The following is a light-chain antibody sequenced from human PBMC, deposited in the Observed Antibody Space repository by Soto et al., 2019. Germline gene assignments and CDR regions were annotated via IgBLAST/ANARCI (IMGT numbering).Light chain of an antibody. Sequence: IQMTQSPSTLSASVGDRVSITCRASQSISSWLAWYQQKPGKAPKLLIYDASSLESGVPSRFSGSGSGTEFTLTISSLQPDEFATYYCQQYNSYSLTVGQGKRLEIK. CDR2: DAS. J-gene: IGKJ5*01. CDR3: QQYNSYSLT. V-gene: IGKV1-5*01. CDR1: QSISSW.